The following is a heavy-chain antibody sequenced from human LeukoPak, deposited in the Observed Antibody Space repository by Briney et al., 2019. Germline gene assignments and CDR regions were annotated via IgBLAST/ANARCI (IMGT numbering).Heavy chain of an antibody. Sequence: GRSLRLSCAASGFTFSSYAMRWVRQAPGKGLEWVAVISYDGNNKYYADSVMGRFTVSRDNSKETVYLQLNSLRAEDTAVYYCARAQYCSGGSCYLYPLDYWGQGTLVTVSS. CDR1: GFTFSSYA. J-gene: IGHJ4*02. D-gene: IGHD2-15*01. V-gene: IGHV3-30-3*01. CDR3: ARAQYCSGGSCYLYPLDY. CDR2: ISYDGNNK.